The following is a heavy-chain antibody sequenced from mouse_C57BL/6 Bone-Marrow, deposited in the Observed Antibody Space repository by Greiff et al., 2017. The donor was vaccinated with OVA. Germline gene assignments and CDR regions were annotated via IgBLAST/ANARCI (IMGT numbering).Heavy chain of an antibody. J-gene: IGHJ3*01. CDR3: ARREIRVYWFAY. V-gene: IGHV1-18*01. D-gene: IGHD2-4*01. Sequence: EVQLQQSGPELVKPGASVKISCKASGYTFTSYGISWVKQRTGQGLEWIGDINPNNGGTIYNQKFKGKATLTVDKSSSTAYMELRSLTSEDTAVYYCARREIRVYWFAYWGQGTLVTVSA. CDR2: INPNNGGT. CDR1: GYTFTSYG.